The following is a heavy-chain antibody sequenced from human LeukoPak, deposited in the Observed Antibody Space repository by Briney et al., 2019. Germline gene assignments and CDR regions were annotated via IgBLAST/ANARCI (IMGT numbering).Heavy chain of an antibody. CDR1: GFTFSSYG. Sequence: GGSLRLSCAAYGFTFSSYGMHWVRQAPGKGLEWVAVISYDGSNKYYADSVKGRFTISRDNSKNTLYLQMNSLRAEDTAVYYCAKGNLWFGEEGYLDYWGQGTLVTISS. CDR2: ISYDGSNK. D-gene: IGHD3-10*01. CDR3: AKGNLWFGEEGYLDY. V-gene: IGHV3-30*18. J-gene: IGHJ4*02.